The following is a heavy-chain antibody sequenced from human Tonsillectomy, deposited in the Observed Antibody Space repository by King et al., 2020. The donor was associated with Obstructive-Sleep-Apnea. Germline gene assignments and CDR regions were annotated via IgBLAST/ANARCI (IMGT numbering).Heavy chain of an antibody. D-gene: IGHD5-18*01. CDR2: SSHSGTT. V-gene: IGHV4-38-2*02. J-gene: IGHJ3*02. CDR3: ARERVIQLWPRDSFDM. Sequence: QLQESGPGLVKASETLSLTCTVSGYSISSNYCWGWIRQPPGKGLEWIGSSSHSGTTYYNPSLQSRVTISIDTSNNQFSLTLMSVTAADTAGYYCARERVIQLWPRDSFDMWGQGTMVTVSS. CDR1: GYSISSNYC.